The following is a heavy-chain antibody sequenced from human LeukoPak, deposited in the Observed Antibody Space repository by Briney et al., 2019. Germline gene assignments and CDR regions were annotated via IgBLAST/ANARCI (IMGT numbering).Heavy chain of an antibody. CDR1: GYTFTSYD. Sequence: GASVKVSCKASGYTFTSYDINWVRQATGQGLEWMGWMNPNCGNTGYAQKFQGRVTMTRNTSISTAYMELSSLRSEDTAVYYCARTTITMIALFYYWGQGTLVTVSS. D-gene: IGHD3-22*01. J-gene: IGHJ4*02. CDR2: MNPNCGNT. CDR3: ARTTITMIALFYY. V-gene: IGHV1-8*01.